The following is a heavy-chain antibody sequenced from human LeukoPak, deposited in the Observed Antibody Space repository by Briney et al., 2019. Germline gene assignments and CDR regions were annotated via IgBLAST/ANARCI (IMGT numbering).Heavy chain of an antibody. CDR3: AKVGGYSYGRGDFFFDY. D-gene: IGHD5-18*01. Sequence: PGGSLRLSCAASGFTFSSYGMHWVRQAPGKGLEWVAVISYDGSNKYYADSVKGRFTISRDNSKNTLYLQMNSLRAEDTAVYYCAKVGGYSYGRGDFFFDYWGQGTLVTVSS. CDR2: ISYDGSNK. J-gene: IGHJ4*02. V-gene: IGHV3-30*18. CDR1: GFTFSSYG.